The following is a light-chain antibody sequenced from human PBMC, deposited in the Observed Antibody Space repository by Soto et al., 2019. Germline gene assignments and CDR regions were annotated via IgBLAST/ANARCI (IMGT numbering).Light chain of an antibody. CDR3: QQFDSVPCT. Sequence: IPMTQSPSSLSASVGDRVIITCQASQDIKNYLIWYQQKPGKAPNLLIYDASSLGTGVSSRFSGSGSGTHFILTISSLQPEDIATYYCQQFDSVPCTFGQGTKLEIK. J-gene: IGKJ2*02. CDR2: DAS. CDR1: QDIKNY. V-gene: IGKV1-33*01.